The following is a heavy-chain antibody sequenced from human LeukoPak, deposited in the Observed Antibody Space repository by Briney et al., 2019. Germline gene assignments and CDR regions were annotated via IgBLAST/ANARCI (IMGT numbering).Heavy chain of an antibody. CDR1: GFTFSSFA. CDR3: ARGVNILDY. V-gene: IGHV4-34*01. CDR2: GTRDGVT. J-gene: IGHJ4*02. Sequence: PGGSQSLSCAASGFTFSSFATSWVRHARGRGLECIGQGTRDGVTTYNPSLKSRVTISVDTPRNQVSLKVTSLTAADMAVYYCARGVNILDYGGGGTLVTVSS.